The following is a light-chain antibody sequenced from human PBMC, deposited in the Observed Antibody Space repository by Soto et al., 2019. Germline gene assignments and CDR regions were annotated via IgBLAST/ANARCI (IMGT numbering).Light chain of an antibody. CDR2: DVS. CDR1: SSDVGGYNY. J-gene: IGLJ2*01. CDR3: SSYTSSSTVV. Sequence: QSALTQPASVSGSPGQSITISCTGTSSDVGGYNYVSWYQQQPGKAPKLMIYDVSNRPSGVSNRFSGSKSGNTASLTLSGLQAEDEADYDCSSYTSSSTVVFGGGTKLTVL. V-gene: IGLV2-14*01.